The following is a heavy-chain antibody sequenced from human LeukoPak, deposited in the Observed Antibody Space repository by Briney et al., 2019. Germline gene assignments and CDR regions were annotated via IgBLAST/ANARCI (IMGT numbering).Heavy chain of an antibody. CDR3: ARTPPSFSSRYFDY. CDR1: GGSISSYY. CDR2: IYYSGST. D-gene: IGHD6-13*01. Sequence: PSETLSLTCTVSGGSISSYYWSWIRQPPGKGLEWIGYIYYSGSTNYNPSLKSRVTISVDTSKNQFSLKLSSVTAADTAVYYCARTPPSFSSRYFDYWGQGTLVTVSS. J-gene: IGHJ4*02. V-gene: IGHV4-59*01.